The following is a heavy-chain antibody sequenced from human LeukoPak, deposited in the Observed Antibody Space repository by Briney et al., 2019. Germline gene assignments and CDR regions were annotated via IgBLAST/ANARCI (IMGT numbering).Heavy chain of an antibody. D-gene: IGHD6-13*01. CDR2: ISYDGSNK. Sequence: GGSLRLSCAASGFTLSSYAMHWVRQAPGKGLEWVAVISYDGSNKYYADSVKGRFTISRDNSKNTLYLQMNSLRAEDTAVYYCASMSSSWYGGDYWGQGTLVTVSS. V-gene: IGHV3-30-3*01. J-gene: IGHJ4*02. CDR1: GFTLSSYA. CDR3: ASMSSSWYGGDY.